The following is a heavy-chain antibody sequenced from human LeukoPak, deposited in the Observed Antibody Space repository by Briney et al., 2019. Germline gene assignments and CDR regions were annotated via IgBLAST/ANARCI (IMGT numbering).Heavy chain of an antibody. D-gene: IGHD1-26*01. CDR3: ARLSGSYFDY. V-gene: IGHV4-39*01. J-gene: IGHJ4*02. CDR2: IYYSGST. CDR1: GGSISSSSYY. Sequence: PSETLSLTCTVSGGSISSSSYYWGWIRQPPGKGLEWIGSIYYSGSTYYSPSLKSRVTISVDTSKNQFSLKLSSVTAADTAVYYCARLSGSYFDYWGQGTLVTVSS.